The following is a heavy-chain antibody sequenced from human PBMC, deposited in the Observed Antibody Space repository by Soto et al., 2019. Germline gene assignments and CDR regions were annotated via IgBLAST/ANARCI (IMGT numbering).Heavy chain of an antibody. J-gene: IGHJ5*02. D-gene: IGHD2-2*01. CDR2: IYYSGST. V-gene: IGHV4-59*01. CDR3: ARAGENIVVVPAAMPWFDP. CDR1: GGSISSYY. Sequence: QVQLQESGPGLVKPSETLSLTCTVSGGSISSYYWSWIRQPPGKGLEWIGYIYYSGSTNYNPSLKSRVTISVDTAKNQFSLKLSSVTAADTAVSYCARAGENIVVVPAAMPWFDPGGQGTLVTVSS.